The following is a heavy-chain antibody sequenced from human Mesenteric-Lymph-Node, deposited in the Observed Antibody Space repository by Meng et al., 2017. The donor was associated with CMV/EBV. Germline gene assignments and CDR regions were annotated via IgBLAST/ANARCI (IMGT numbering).Heavy chain of an antibody. CDR2: IHYSGTT. CDR1: GGSISSYY. J-gene: IGHJ4*02. D-gene: IGHD3-9*01. Sequence: SETLSLTCTVSGGSISSYYWSWIRQLPGKGLEWIGYIHYSGTTKYSSSLKSRVTMSVDTSKNQFSLNLNSVTAADTAVYYCARVGAFDWSIFDYWGQGTLVTVSS. V-gene: IGHV4-59*01. CDR3: ARVGAFDWSIFDY.